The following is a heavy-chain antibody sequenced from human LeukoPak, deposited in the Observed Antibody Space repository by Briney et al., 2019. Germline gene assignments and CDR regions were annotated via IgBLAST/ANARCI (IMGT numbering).Heavy chain of an antibody. Sequence: GGSLRLSCAASGFTFSGYAMSWVRQAPGKGLEWVSAISGSGGSTYYADSVKGRFTISRDNSKNTLYLQMNSLRAEDTAVYYCASFYSRGYDDYWGQGTLVTVSS. CDR3: ASFYSRGYDDY. CDR1: GFTFSGYA. D-gene: IGHD5-18*01. V-gene: IGHV3-23*01. CDR2: ISGSGGST. J-gene: IGHJ4*02.